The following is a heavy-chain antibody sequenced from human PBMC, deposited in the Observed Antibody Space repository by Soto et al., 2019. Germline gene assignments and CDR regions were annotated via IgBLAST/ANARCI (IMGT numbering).Heavy chain of an antibody. CDR2: ISMSGTTM. Sequence: LRLSCAASGFSLSRYAMNWVRQSPGKGLEWVSYISMSGTTMFYAESVKGRFTISRDNAEKSLYLQMNSLRDEDTAMYYCARDAIGDATNWFDPWGQGTLVTSPQ. V-gene: IGHV3-48*02. CDR1: GFSLSRYA. CDR3: ARDAIGDATNWFDP. J-gene: IGHJ5*02.